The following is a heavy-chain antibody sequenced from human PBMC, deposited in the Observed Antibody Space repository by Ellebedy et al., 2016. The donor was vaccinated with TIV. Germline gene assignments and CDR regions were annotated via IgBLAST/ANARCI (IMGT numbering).Heavy chain of an antibody. V-gene: IGHV4-30-4*01. J-gene: IGHJ4*02. D-gene: IGHD5-12*01. CDR3: ARSGYEGGYFDY. Sequence: SETLSLTCTVSGGSISSGDYYWSWIRQPPGKGLEWIGYIYYSGSTYYDPSLKSRVTISVDTSKNQFSLKLSSVTAADTAVYYCARSGYEGGYFDYWGQGTLVTVSS. CDR1: GGSISSGDYY. CDR2: IYYSGST.